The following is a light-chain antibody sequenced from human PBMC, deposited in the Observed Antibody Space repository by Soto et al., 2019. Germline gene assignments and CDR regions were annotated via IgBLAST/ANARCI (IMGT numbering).Light chain of an antibody. Sequence: QAVVTQLASVSGSPGQSITISCTGTSSDVGSYNLVSWYQQHPGRAPKLMIYEGSKRPSGVSNRFSGSKSGNTASLTISGLQAEDEADYYCCSYAGSSTLVFGVGTKLTVL. J-gene: IGLJ2*01. CDR2: EGS. CDR1: SSDVGSYNL. CDR3: CSYAGSSTLV. V-gene: IGLV2-23*01.